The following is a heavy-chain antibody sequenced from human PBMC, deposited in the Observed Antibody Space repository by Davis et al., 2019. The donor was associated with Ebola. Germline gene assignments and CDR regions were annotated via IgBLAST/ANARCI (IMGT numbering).Heavy chain of an antibody. V-gene: IGHV4-61*01. CDR3: ARLSAGVNNWFDP. J-gene: IGHJ5*02. CDR2: IYYSGST. CDR1: GGSISSSSYY. Sequence: SETLSLTCTVSGGSISSSSYYWSWMRQPPGKGLEWIGYIYYSGSTNYNPSLKSRVTISVDTSKNQFSLKLSSVTAADTAVYYCARLSAGVNNWFDPWGQGTLVTVSS. D-gene: IGHD3-16*02.